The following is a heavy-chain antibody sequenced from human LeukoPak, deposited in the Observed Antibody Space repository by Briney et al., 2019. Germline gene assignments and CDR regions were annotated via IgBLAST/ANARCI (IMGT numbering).Heavy chain of an antibody. D-gene: IGHD6-19*01. CDR3: ARGGWSLDY. Sequence: PSETLSLTCSVSGDSISSHYWTWIRQPPGKGLEWIGYIHYSGTTNYNPSLKSRITTSLDTSKNQFSLKLNSVTAADTAVYYCARGGWSLDYWGQGTPVTVSS. V-gene: IGHV4-59*11. CDR2: IHYSGTT. J-gene: IGHJ4*02. CDR1: GDSISSHY.